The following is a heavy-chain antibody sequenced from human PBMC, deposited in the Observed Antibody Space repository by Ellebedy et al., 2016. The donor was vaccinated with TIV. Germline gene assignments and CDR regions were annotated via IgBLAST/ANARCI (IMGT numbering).Heavy chain of an antibody. CDR2: ISKNSGSV. Sequence: SLKISCAASGFTFSDNAMGWVRQAPGKGLEWVSGISKNSGSVGYADPVKGRFTISRDNAKNSLYLQMNSLRGEDTALYYCARSYYGSGSPDYWGQGTLVTVSS. CDR3: ARSYYGSGSPDY. D-gene: IGHD3-10*01. V-gene: IGHV3-9*01. CDR1: GFTFSDNA. J-gene: IGHJ4*02.